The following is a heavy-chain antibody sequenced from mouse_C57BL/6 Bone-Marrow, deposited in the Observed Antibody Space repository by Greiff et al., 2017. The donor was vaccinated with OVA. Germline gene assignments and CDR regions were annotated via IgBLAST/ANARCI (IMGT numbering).Heavy chain of an antibody. CDR1: GFSLTSYG. V-gene: IGHV2-2*01. CDR3: AIPGVVAPYYSAMDY. D-gene: IGHD1-1*01. CDR2: IWSGGST. J-gene: IGHJ4*01. Sequence: VQLVESGPGLVQPSQSLSITCTVSGFSLTSYGVHWVRQSPGKGLEWLGVIWSGGSTDYNAAFISRTSISKDNSKSQVFFKMNSLQADDTALYYCAIPGVVAPYYSAMDYWGQGTSVTVSS.